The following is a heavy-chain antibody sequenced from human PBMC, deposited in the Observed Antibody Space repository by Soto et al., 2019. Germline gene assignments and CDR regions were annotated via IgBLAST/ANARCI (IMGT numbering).Heavy chain of an antibody. D-gene: IGHD2-2*01. Sequence: SETLSLTCTVSGGSISSSSYYWGWIRQPPGKGLEWIGSIYYSGSTYYNPSLKSRVTISVDTSKNQFSLKLSSVTAADTAVYYCARHLAHCSSTSCSWLGNYYYYMDVWGKGTTVTVSS. CDR3: ARHLAHCSSTSCSWLGNYYYYMDV. CDR2: IYYSGST. J-gene: IGHJ6*03. V-gene: IGHV4-39*01. CDR1: GGSISSSSYY.